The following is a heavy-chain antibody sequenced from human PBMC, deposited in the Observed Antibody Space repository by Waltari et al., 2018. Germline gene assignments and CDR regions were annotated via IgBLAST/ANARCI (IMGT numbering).Heavy chain of an antibody. CDR1: GGSISSGGYY. J-gene: IGHJ3*02. V-gene: IGHV4-31*03. D-gene: IGHD2-21*01. CDR2: IYHSGST. CDR3: ARAWGGEKSDAFDI. Sequence: QVQLQESVPGLVKPSQTLSLTCTVSGGSISSGGYYWSWIRQHPGKGMEWIGYIYHSGSTYYNPSLKSRVTISVDRSKNQFSLKLSSVTAADTAVYYCARAWGGEKSDAFDIWGQGTMVTVSS.